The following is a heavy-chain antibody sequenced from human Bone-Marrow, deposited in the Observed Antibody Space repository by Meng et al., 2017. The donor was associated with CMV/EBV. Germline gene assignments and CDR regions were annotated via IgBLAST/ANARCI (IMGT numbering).Heavy chain of an antibody. Sequence: KVSCKGSGYNFRSYWIAWVRQMPGKGLEWMGIIYPADSDTRYSPSFQGQVTISADKSISTAYLQWSSLKASDAAMYYCATFDPRDRSGYYHEGGYYWGQGTLVTVSS. CDR3: ATFDPRDRSGYYHEGGYY. J-gene: IGHJ4*02. CDR1: GYNFRSYW. V-gene: IGHV5-51*01. D-gene: IGHD3-22*01. CDR2: IYPADSDT.